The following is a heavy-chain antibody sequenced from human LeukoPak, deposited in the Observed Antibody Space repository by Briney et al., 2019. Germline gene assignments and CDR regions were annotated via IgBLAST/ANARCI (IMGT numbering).Heavy chain of an antibody. D-gene: IGHD5-12*01. Sequence: PGGSLRLSCAASGFTFSSYEMNWVRQAPGKGLEWVSYISSSGSTIYYADSVKGRFTISRDNAKNSLYLQMNSLRAEHTAVYYCARVDIVATPYSYYFDYWGQGTLVTVSS. CDR1: GFTFSSYE. CDR3: ARVDIVATPYSYYFDY. CDR2: ISSSGSTI. J-gene: IGHJ4*02. V-gene: IGHV3-48*03.